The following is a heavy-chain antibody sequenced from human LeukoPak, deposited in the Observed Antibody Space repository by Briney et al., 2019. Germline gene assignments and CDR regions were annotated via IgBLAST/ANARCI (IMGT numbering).Heavy chain of an antibody. CDR2: IRGSGVST. CDR1: GFSFSTYG. CDR3: VQRPEFGSGDYPFEH. V-gene: IGHV3-23*01. J-gene: IGHJ4*02. D-gene: IGHD3-22*01. Sequence: GGSLRLSCAASGFSFSTYGMNWLMSWVRQAPGKGLEWVSTIRGSGVSTYYTDSVKGRFTISRDNSKNTVYLQMNSLRAEDTAVYYGVQRPEFGSGDYPFEHWGQGALVTVSA.